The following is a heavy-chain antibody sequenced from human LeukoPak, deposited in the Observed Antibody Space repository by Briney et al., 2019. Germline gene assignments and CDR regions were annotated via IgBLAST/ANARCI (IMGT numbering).Heavy chain of an antibody. J-gene: IGHJ6*02. CDR3: ARVGYCSGASCFSGMDV. CDR2: ISSTSTYI. V-gene: IGHV3-21*01. CDR1: GFTFSSYS. D-gene: IGHD2-15*01. Sequence: GGSLRLSCAASGFTFSSYSMNWVRQAPGKGLEWVSSISSTSTYIYHADSVKGRFTISRDNAKNSLYLQMNSLRAEDTAVFYCARVGYCSGASCFSGMDVWGQGTTVTVSS.